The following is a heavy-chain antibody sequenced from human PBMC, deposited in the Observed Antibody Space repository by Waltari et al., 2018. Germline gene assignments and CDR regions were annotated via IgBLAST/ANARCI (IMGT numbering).Heavy chain of an antibody. CDR1: GGPLSGFY. CDR3: ARGGGGDWEWFDP. D-gene: IGHD2-21*02. CDR2: IYYTGST. V-gene: IGHV4-59*01. Sequence: QVQLQESGPRLLKPSETLSLMCTVFGGPLSGFYWSWVRQPPGKGLDWIGYIYYTGSTNFNPSLKSRVTMSVDTSKNQFSLKLSSVTAADTAFYYCARGGGGDWEWFDPWGQGTLVTVSS. J-gene: IGHJ5*02.